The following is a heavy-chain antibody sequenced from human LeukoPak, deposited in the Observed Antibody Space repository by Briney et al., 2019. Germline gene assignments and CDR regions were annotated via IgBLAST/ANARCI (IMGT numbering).Heavy chain of an antibody. D-gene: IGHD6-19*01. CDR3: TRGGGRLTDY. V-gene: IGHV4-59*01. CDR1: GGSISTYY. J-gene: IGHJ4*02. CDR2: IHYSGST. Sequence: SETLSLTCTVSGGSISTYYWSWIRQPPGKGLEWIGNIHYSGSTTYNPSLRSRVIISVDTSKDHFSLKLSSVTAADTAVSFCTRGGGRLTDYWGQGTLITVSS.